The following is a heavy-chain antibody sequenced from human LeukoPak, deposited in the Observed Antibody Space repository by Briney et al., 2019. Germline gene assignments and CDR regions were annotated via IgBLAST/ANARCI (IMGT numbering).Heavy chain of an antibody. D-gene: IGHD6-6*01. CDR1: GFTFDDYG. V-gene: IGHV3-20*04. Sequence: PGGSLRLSCAASGFTFDDYGMSWVRQAPGKGLEWVSGINWNGGSTGYADSVKGRFTISRDNAKDSLYLQMNSLRAEDTALYYCARGYSGLYSSSSFDYWGQGTLVTVSS. J-gene: IGHJ4*02. CDR3: ARGYSGLYSSSSFDY. CDR2: INWNGGST.